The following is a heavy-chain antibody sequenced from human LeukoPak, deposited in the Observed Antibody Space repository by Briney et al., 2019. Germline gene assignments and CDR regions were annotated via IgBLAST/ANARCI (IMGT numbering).Heavy chain of an antibody. CDR3: AKGGDHYGMDV. CDR2: ISWNSGSI. D-gene: IGHD2-21*02. CDR1: GFTFDDYA. Sequence: GRSLRLSCAASGFTFDDYAMHWVRQAPGKGLEWVSGISWNSGSIGYADSVKGRFTISRDNAKNSLYLQMNSLRAEDTALYYCAKGGDHYGMDVWGQGTMVTVSS. J-gene: IGHJ6*02. V-gene: IGHV3-9*01.